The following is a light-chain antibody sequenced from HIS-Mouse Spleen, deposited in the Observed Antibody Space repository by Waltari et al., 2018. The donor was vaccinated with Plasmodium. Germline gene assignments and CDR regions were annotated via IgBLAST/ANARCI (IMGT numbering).Light chain of an antibody. J-gene: IGKJ2*01. CDR1: QSVSRN. CDR2: GAS. CDR3: QQYNNWPPYT. V-gene: IGKV3-15*01. Sequence: EIVMTQSPATLSVSPGERATLSCRASQSVSRNLAWYQQKPGQAPRLLIYGASTRATGIPARFTLTISSLQSEDFAVYYCQQYNNWPPYTFGQGTKLEIK.